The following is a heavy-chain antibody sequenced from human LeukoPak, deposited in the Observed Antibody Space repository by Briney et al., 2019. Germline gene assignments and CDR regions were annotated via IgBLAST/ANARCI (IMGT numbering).Heavy chain of an antibody. CDR2: SSSSSSSI. CDR1: GLTFSSYS. CDR3: ARGLYGSGSYYFDS. D-gene: IGHD3-10*01. J-gene: IGHJ4*02. V-gene: IGHV3-48*01. Sequence: PGGSLRLSCAASGLTFSSYSMNWVRQAPGKGLEWVSYSSSSSSSIYYADSVKGGFSISRDNAKNSLYVQMNSLRGEDAAVYYCARGLYGSGSYYFDSWGQGTLVTVSS.